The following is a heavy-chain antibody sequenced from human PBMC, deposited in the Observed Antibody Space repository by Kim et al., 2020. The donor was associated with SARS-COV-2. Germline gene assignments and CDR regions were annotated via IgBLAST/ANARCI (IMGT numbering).Heavy chain of an antibody. CDR3: ARFSGSVRSGMDV. Sequence: SPSFQGQVTISADKSISTAYLQWSSLKVSDTAMYYCARFSGSVRSGMDVWGQGTTVTVSS. D-gene: IGHD3-10*01. V-gene: IGHV5-51*01. J-gene: IGHJ6*02.